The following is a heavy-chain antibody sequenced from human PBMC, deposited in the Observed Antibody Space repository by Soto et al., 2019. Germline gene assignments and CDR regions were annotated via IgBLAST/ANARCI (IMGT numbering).Heavy chain of an antibody. CDR1: GFTFSSYA. CDR3: ARDYCVVVPAAGFDY. D-gene: IGHD2-2*01. Sequence: QVQLVESGGGVVQPGRSLRLSCAASGFTFSSYAMHWVRQAPGKGLEWVAVISYDGSNKYYADSVKGRFTISRDNSKNTLYLQMNSLRAEDTAVYYCARDYCVVVPAAGFDYWGQGTLVTVSS. J-gene: IGHJ4*02. V-gene: IGHV3-30-3*01. CDR2: ISYDGSNK.